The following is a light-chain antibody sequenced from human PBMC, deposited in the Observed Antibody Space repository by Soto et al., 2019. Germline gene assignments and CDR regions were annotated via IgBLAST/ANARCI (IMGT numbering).Light chain of an antibody. CDR1: TRDIAGYNY. CDR2: QVT. Sequence: QSALTQPASVSGSLGQSITMSCTGTTRDIAGYNYISWYQQLPGKAPKLMIYQVTIRPSGISNRFSGSKSGNTASLTISGLQAEDEADYYCTSFSSSTSLYVLGTGTKV. V-gene: IGLV2-14*01. CDR3: TSFSSSTSLYV. J-gene: IGLJ1*01.